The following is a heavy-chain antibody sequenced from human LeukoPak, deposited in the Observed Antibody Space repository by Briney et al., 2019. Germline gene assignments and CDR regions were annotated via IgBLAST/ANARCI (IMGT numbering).Heavy chain of an antibody. V-gene: IGHV5-51*01. J-gene: IGHJ4*02. D-gene: IGHD3-16*01. CDR1: GYTFTGYW. CDR2: IYPGDSGT. Sequence: GESPKISCKGSGYTFTGYWIAWVRQMPGKGLELMGIIYPGDSGTIYSPSFQGHVTISADKSISTAYLQWSSLKASDTAIYYCARQLGLRSLDYWGQGTLVTVSS. CDR3: ARQLGLRSLDY.